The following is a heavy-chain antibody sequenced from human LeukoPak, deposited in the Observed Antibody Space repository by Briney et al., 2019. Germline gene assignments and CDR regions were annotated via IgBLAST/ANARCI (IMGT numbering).Heavy chain of an antibody. CDR3: AKVAVMTTVTTTIDH. CDR2: ISSSSSTI. V-gene: IGHV3-48*01. Sequence: GGSLRLSCAASGFTFSSYSMNWVRQAPGKGLEWVSYISSSSSTIYYADSVKGRFTISRDNAKNSLYLQMNSLRAEDTAVYYCAKVAVMTTVTTTIDHWGQGTLVTVSS. J-gene: IGHJ4*02. CDR1: GFTFSSYS. D-gene: IGHD4-17*01.